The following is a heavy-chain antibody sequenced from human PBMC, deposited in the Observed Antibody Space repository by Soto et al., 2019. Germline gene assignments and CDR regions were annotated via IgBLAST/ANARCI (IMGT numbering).Heavy chain of an antibody. CDR1: GGSISSSSYY. CDR3: ARQDYCSGGSCYAPQSGFDY. D-gene: IGHD2-15*01. V-gene: IGHV4-39*01. Sequence: QLQLQESGPGLVKPSETLSLTCTVSGGSISSSSYYWGWIRPPPGMGLEWIVSIYYSGSTYYNPSLKSRLSISVETSKTQFSLKLSSVTAADTAVYYCARQDYCSGGSCYAPQSGFDYWGQGTLVTVSS. CDR2: IYYSGST. J-gene: IGHJ4*02.